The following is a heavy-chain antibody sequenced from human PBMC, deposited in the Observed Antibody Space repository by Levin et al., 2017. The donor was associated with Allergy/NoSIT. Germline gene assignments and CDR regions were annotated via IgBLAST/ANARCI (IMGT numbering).Heavy chain of an antibody. J-gene: IGHJ3*02. CDR2: IWYDGSNK. CDR3: ARGRYSALDGGAFDI. Sequence: GGSLRLSCAASGFTFSSYGMHWVRQAPGKGLEWVAVIWYDGSNKYYADSVKGRFTISRDNSKNTLYLQMNSLRAEDTAVYYCARGRYSALDGGAFDIWGQGTMVTVSS. D-gene: IGHD1-26*01. V-gene: IGHV3-33*01. CDR1: GFTFSSYG.